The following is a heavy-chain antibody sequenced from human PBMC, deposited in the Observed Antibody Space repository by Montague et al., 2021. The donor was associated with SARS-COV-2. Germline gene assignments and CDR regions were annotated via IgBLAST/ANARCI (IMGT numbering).Heavy chain of an antibody. D-gene: IGHD3-9*01. Sequence: ETLSLTCTVAGGSIISSSYYWGWIRQPPGKGLEWIGSIYYSGSTYYNPSLKSRVTISVDTSKNQFSLKLSSVTAADTAVYYCARAFTDWLRYYGMDVWGQGTTVTVSS. CDR1: GGSIISSSYY. V-gene: IGHV4-39*01. CDR2: IYYSGST. J-gene: IGHJ6*02. CDR3: ARAFTDWLRYYGMDV.